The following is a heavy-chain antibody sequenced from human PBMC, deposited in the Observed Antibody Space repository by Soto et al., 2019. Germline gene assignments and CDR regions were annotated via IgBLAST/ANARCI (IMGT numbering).Heavy chain of an antibody. CDR1: GFTFSSYA. CDR2: ISGSGGGT. D-gene: IGHD3-10*01. CDR3: AKRSDYYGSESSTGDY. V-gene: IGHV3-23*01. Sequence: EVQLLESGGGLVQPGGSLRLSCAASGFTFSSYAMSWVRQAPGKGLEWVSAISGSGGGTYYADSVKGRFNISSDNSKNALYLQMNSLRAEDTAVYYCAKRSDYYGSESSTGDYWGQGTLFAVCS. J-gene: IGHJ4*02.